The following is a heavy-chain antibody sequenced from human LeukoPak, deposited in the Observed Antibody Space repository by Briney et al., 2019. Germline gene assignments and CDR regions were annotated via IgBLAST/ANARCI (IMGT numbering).Heavy chain of an antibody. CDR2: INHSGST. D-gene: IGHD3-3*01. CDR3: ARQTTDFWSGYSTFDY. J-gene: IGHJ4*02. CDR1: GGSFSGYY. V-gene: IGHV4-34*01. Sequence: SETLSLTCAVYGGSFSGYYWSWIRQPPGKGLEWIGEINHSGSTNYNPSLKSRVTISVDTSKNQFSLKLSSVTAADTAVYYCARQTTDFWSGYSTFDYWGQGTLVIVSS.